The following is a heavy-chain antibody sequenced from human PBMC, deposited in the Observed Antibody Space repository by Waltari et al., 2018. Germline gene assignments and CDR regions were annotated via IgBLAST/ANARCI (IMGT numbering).Heavy chain of an antibody. V-gene: IGHV1-69*08. CDR1: GGTFSSYT. J-gene: IGHJ6*02. D-gene: IGHD1-26*01. CDR3: ARDRKSGAYYYGMDV. CDR2: IIPILGIA. Sequence: QVQLVQSGAEVKKPGSSVRVSCKASGGTFSSYTISWVRQAPGQGLEWMGRIIPILGIANYAQKFQGRVTITADKSTSTAYMELSSLRSEDTAVYYCARDRKSGAYYYGMDVWGQGTTVTVSS.